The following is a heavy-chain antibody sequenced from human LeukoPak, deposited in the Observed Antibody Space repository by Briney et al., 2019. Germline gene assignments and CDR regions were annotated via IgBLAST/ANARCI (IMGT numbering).Heavy chain of an antibody. CDR1: GYTFTSYD. D-gene: IGHD3-3*01. CDR3: ARPFLEWLLYSRGYYGLDV. J-gene: IGHJ6*02. V-gene: IGHV1-8*01. Sequence: ASVKVSCKASGYTFTSYDINWVRQATGQGLEWMGWMNPNSGNTGYAQKFQGRVTMTRDNSINTAYMELSSLKSEDTAVYYRARPFLEWLLYSRGYYGLDVWGQGTTVTVSS. CDR2: MNPNSGNT.